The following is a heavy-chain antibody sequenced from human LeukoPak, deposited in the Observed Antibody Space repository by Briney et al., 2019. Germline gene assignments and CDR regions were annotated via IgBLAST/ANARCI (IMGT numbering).Heavy chain of an antibody. V-gene: IGHV1-8*01. Sequence: ASVKVSCKASGYTFTSYDINWVRQATGQGLEWMGWMNPNSGNTGYAQKFQGRVTMTRNTSISTAYMELSSLRSEDTAVYYRARGRGYGDPYYYYYYGMDVWGQGTTVTVSS. CDR1: GYTFTSYD. CDR3: ARGRGYGDPYYYYYYGMDV. J-gene: IGHJ6*02. D-gene: IGHD4-17*01. CDR2: MNPNSGNT.